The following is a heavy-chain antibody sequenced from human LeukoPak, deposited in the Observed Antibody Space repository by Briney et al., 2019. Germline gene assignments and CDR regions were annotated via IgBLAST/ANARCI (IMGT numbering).Heavy chain of an antibody. CDR1: GYTLSKLS. D-gene: IGHD5-18*01. Sequence: ASVKVSCKVSGYTLSKLSMHWVRQAPGKGLEWMGGFDPGAGETIYAQRFQGRLTVTEDIFTDTANMELSGLRSEDTAVYYCATGIQLSPAASFYFDYWGQGTLVTVSP. CDR3: ATGIQLSPAASFYFDY. CDR2: FDPGAGET. J-gene: IGHJ4*02. V-gene: IGHV1-24*01.